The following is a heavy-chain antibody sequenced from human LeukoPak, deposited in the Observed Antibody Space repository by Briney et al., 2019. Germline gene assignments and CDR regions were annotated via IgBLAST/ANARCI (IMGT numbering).Heavy chain of an antibody. CDR2: ISYDGSNK. V-gene: IGHV3-30*03. CDR3: ARETTVTPETRRFDY. D-gene: IGHD4-17*01. Sequence: GGSLRLSCAASGFTFSSYGMHWVRQAPGKGLEWVAVISYDGSNKYYADSVKGRFTISRDNSKNTLYLQMNSLRAEDTAVYYCARETTVTPETRRFDYWGQGTLVTVSS. J-gene: IGHJ4*02. CDR1: GFTFSSYG.